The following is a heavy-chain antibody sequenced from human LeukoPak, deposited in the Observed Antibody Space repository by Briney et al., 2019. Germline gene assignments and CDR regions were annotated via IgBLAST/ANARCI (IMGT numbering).Heavy chain of an antibody. CDR2: ISGSGGST. D-gene: IGHD6-19*01. V-gene: IGHV3-23*01. CDR1: GFTFSSYW. Sequence: PGGSLRLSCAASGFTFSSYWMSWVRQAPGKGLEWVSAISGSGGSTYYADSVKGRFTISRDNSKNTLYLQMNSLRAEDTAVYYCAKDRDILSSGWYRDAFDIWGQGTMVTVSS. J-gene: IGHJ3*02. CDR3: AKDRDILSSGWYRDAFDI.